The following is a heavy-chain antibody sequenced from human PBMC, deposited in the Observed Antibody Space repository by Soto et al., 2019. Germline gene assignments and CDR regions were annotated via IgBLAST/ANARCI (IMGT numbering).Heavy chain of an antibody. V-gene: IGHV4-39*01. CDR1: GGSISSSSYY. Sequence: SETLSLTCTVSGGSISSSSYYWGWIRQPPGKGLEWIGSIYYSGSTYYNPSLKSRVTISVDTSKNQFSLKLSSVTAADTAVYYCARHMSIGDTAMAQRGFFDYWGQGTLVTVSS. CDR2: IYYSGST. CDR3: ARHMSIGDTAMAQRGFFDY. D-gene: IGHD5-18*01. J-gene: IGHJ4*02.